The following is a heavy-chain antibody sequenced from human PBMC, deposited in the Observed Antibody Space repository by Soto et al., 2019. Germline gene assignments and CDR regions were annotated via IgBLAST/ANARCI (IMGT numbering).Heavy chain of an antibody. V-gene: IGHV1-8*01. CDR1: GYTFTSYD. CDR2: MNPNSGNT. D-gene: IGHD6-13*01. J-gene: IGHJ6*03. CDR3: ARGPGSWYYYYMDV. Sequence: QVQLVQSGAEVKKPGASVKVSCKASGYTFTSYDINWVRQATGQGLEWMGWMNPNSGNTGYAQKYQGRVTMTRNTSISTAYMELSSLRSEDAAVYYCARGPGSWYYYYMDVWGKGTTVTVSS.